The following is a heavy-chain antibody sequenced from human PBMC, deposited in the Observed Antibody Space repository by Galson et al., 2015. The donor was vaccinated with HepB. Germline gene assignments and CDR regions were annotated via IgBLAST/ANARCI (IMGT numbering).Heavy chain of an antibody. V-gene: IGHV1-8*01. D-gene: IGHD6-13*01. J-gene: IGHJ6*03. Sequence: SVKVSCKASGYTFTSYDINWVRQATGQGLEWMGWMNPNSGNTGYAQKFQGRVTMTRNTSISTAYMELSSLRSEDTAVYYCARVGWSSSWYPNYYYYYMDVWGKGTTVTVSS. CDR3: ARVGWSSSWYPNYYYYYMDV. CDR2: MNPNSGNT. CDR1: GYTFTSYD.